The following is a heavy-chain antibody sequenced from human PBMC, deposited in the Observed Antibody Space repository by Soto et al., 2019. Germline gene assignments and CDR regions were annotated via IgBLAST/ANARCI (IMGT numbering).Heavy chain of an antibody. J-gene: IGHJ3*02. CDR3: ARGPYCSGGSCYSGDAFDI. D-gene: IGHD2-15*01. Sequence: SETLSITCAVYGGSFSGYYWSWIRQPPGKGLEWIGEINHSGSTNYNPSLKSRVTISVDTSKNQFSLKLSSVTAADTAVYYCARGPYCSGGSCYSGDAFDIWGQGTMVTVSS. V-gene: IGHV4-34*01. CDR1: GGSFSGYY. CDR2: INHSGST.